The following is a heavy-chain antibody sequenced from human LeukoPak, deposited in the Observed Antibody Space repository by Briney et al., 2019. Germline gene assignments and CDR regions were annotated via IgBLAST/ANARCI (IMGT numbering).Heavy chain of an antibody. CDR1: GGSFSGYY. D-gene: IGHD5-18*01. J-gene: IGHJ4*02. Sequence: PSETLSLTCAVYGGSFSGYYWSWIRQPPGKGLEWIGEINHSGSTNYNPSLKSRVTISVDTSKNQFSLKLSSVTAADTAVYYCARSVYTAMVTGYAVYFDYWGQGTLVTVSS. CDR2: INHSGST. V-gene: IGHV4-34*01. CDR3: ARSVYTAMVTGYAVYFDY.